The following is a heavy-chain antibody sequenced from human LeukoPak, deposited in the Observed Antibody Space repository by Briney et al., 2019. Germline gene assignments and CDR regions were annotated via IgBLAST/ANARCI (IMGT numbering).Heavy chain of an antibody. CDR3: ARLSGYEKGYVFDI. CDR2: IWNDGSHK. CDR1: GFTFSSYG. J-gene: IGHJ3*02. V-gene: IGHV3-33*01. Sequence: AGSLRLSGAASGFTFSSYGMHWVRQAPGRGLEWVAVIWNDGSHKYYADSVKGRFTISRDNSKNTLYLQMNSLRAEDTAVYYCARLSGYEKGYVFDIWGQGTMVTVSS. D-gene: IGHD5-12*01.